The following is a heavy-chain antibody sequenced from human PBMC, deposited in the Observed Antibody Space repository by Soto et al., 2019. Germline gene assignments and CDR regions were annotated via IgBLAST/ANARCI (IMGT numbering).Heavy chain of an antibody. J-gene: IGHJ4*02. CDR1: GFTFTAYW. CDR3: GWNAIFVRGPPAEP. CDR2: FKSDGSGT. V-gene: IGHV3-74*03. Sequence: EVQLVESGGGLIQPGGSLRLSCAATGFTFTAYWVHWVRQAPGKGLEWVARFKSDGSGTTYTDSVKGRFSISSDNAKNTAYLQMGNLRVVETAVYYCGWNAIFVRGPPAEPWGQGPPVTFPS. D-gene: IGHD3-3*01.